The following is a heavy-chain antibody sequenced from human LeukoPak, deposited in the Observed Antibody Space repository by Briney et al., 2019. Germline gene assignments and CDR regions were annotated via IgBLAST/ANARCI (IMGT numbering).Heavy chain of an antibody. V-gene: IGHV4-39*01. J-gene: IGHJ4*02. CDR1: GASISNNNYY. D-gene: IGHD6-19*01. CDR2: IYYSGST. Sequence: SETLSLTCTVSGASISNNNYYWGWIRQPPGKGLEWIGSIYYSGSTYYNPSLRSRVTISVDTSKNQCSLKACSVTAAPTSVYYCSRHQWVVAGIDFWGQGTLVTVSS. CDR3: SRHQWVVAGIDF.